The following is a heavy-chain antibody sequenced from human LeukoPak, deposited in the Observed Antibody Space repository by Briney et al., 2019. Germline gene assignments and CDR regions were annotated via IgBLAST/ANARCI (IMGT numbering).Heavy chain of an antibody. V-gene: IGHV4-61*08. Sequence: PSETLSLTCTVSGGSISTGGHYWSWIRQPPGKGLEWIGYIYYSGSTNYNPSLKSRVTISVDTSKNQFSLKLSSVTAADTAVYYCARGRIAVAGFDYWGQGTLVTVSS. J-gene: IGHJ4*02. CDR2: IYYSGST. CDR1: GGSISTGGHY. D-gene: IGHD6-19*01. CDR3: ARGRIAVAGFDY.